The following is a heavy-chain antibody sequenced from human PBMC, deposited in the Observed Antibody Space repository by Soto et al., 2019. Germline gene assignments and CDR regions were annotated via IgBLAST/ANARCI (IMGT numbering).Heavy chain of an antibody. CDR1: GYSISSGYH. CDR2: VHYSGNT. V-gene: IGHV4-38-2*02. CDR3: ARQDRVVAEGRWFDP. D-gene: IGHD2-15*01. J-gene: IGHJ5*02. Sequence: SETLSLTCTVSGYSISSGYHLAWIRQPPGKGLEWLGSVHYSGNTYYNPSLKSRLTISVDKSKNQFSLNLSSVTAADTAVYYCARQDRVVAEGRWFDPWGQGTLVTVS.